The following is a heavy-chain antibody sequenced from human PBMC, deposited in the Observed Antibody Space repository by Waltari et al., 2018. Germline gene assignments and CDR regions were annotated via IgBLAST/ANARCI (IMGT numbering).Heavy chain of an antibody. CDR2: ISAYNGNT. V-gene: IGHV1-18*01. J-gene: IGHJ6*02. Sequence: QVQLVQSGAEVKKPGASVKVSCKASGYTFTSYGISWVRQAPGQGREWMGWISAYNGNTNYAQKLQGRVTMTTDTSTSTAYMELRSLRSDDTAVYYCARGYGIAVAGSYYYYGMDVWGQGTTVTVSS. D-gene: IGHD6-19*01. CDR3: ARGYGIAVAGSYYYYGMDV. CDR1: GYTFTSYG.